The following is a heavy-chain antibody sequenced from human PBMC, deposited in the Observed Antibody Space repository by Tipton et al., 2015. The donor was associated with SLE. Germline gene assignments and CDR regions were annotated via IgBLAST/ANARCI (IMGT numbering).Heavy chain of an antibody. D-gene: IGHD3-3*01. CDR3: ARDYRFLEWPSYMDV. Sequence: TLSLTCTVSGGSISSSSYYWSWIRQPPGKGLEWIGYIYYSGSTNYNPSLKSRVTISVDTSKNQFSLKLSSVTAADTAVYYCARDYRFLEWPSYMDVWGKGTTVTVSS. CDR1: GGSISSSSYY. J-gene: IGHJ6*03. V-gene: IGHV4-61*01. CDR2: IYYSGST.